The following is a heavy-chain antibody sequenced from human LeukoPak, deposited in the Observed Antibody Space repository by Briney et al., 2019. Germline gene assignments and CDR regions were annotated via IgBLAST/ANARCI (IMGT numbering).Heavy chain of an antibody. CDR1: GFTFSSYA. CDR2: ISYGGSNK. V-gene: IGHV3-30-3*01. D-gene: IGHD5-24*01. CDR3: ARADGYNRGGYYFDY. Sequence: PGGSLRLSCAASGFTFSSYAMHWVRQAPGKGLEWVAVISYGGSNKYYADSVKGRFTISRDNSKNTLYLQMNSLRAEDTAVYYCARADGYNRGGYYFDYWGQGTLVTVSS. J-gene: IGHJ4*02.